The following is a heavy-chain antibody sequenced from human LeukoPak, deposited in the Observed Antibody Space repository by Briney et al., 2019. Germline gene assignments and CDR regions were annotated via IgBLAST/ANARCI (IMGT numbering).Heavy chain of an antibody. CDR3: VRELPPVVSYYFDY. J-gene: IGHJ4*02. CDR1: GFTFSSFD. CDR2: IWSDGRSL. Sequence: SGGSLRLSCAASGFTFSSFDMHWVRQAPGNGLEWVAAIWSDGRSLYYADSVKGRFTISRDNSKNTLYLQMNSLRAEDTAVYYCVRELPPVVSYYFDYWGQGTLVTVSS. V-gene: IGHV3-33*08. D-gene: IGHD2-15*01.